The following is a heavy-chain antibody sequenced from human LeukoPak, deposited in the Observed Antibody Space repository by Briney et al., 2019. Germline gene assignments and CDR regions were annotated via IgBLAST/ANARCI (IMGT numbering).Heavy chain of an antibody. J-gene: IGHJ4*02. Sequence: PGGSLRLSCAASGFTFNRYRMSWVRQAPGKGPEWVANIKIIISEKYYADSVRSRFTISRDNAKNSLYLQMNSLRAEDTAQYSGASADGGRGNVVQGVIKAPSWGQGTRVTVSS. CDR3: ASADGGRGNVVQGVIKAPS. CDR2: IKIIISEK. CDR1: GFTFNRYR. V-gene: IGHV3-7*01. D-gene: IGHD3-10*01.